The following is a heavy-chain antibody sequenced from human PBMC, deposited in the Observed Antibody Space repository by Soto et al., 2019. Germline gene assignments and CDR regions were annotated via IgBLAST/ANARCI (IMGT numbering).Heavy chain of an antibody. CDR2: ISSSSSYI. J-gene: IGHJ4*02. Sequence: EVQLVESGGGLVKPGGFLRLSCAASGYTFSSYSMNWVRQAPGKGLEWVSSISSSSSYIYYADSVKGRFTISRDNAKNSLYLQMNSLRAEDTAVYYCARDRSSSGYSVTHFDFWGQGTLVTVSS. CDR1: GYTFSSYS. D-gene: IGHD3-22*01. CDR3: ARDRSSSGYSVTHFDF. V-gene: IGHV3-21*01.